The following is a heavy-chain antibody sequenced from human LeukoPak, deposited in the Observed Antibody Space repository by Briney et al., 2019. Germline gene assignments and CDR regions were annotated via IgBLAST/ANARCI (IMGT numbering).Heavy chain of an antibody. Sequence: GGSLRLSCAAAGFTFSSYSMNWVRQAPGKGLEWVANIKRDGSEEYYVDSVKGRFTISRDNAKNSLYLQMNSLRAEDTALYYCARLDYGDSWGQGTLVTVSS. CDR2: IKRDGSEE. V-gene: IGHV3-7*01. J-gene: IGHJ4*02. CDR1: GFTFSSYS. CDR3: ARLDYGDS.